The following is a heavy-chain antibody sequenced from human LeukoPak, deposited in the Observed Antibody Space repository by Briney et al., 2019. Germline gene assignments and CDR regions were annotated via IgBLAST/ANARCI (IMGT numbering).Heavy chain of an antibody. V-gene: IGHV3-23*01. CDR1: GFAFSNYA. CDR2: IISSGGVT. J-gene: IGHJ4*02. D-gene: IGHD5-18*01. CDR3: AKNAGYSYGLYYFDY. Sequence: PGGSLRLSCAASGFAFSNYAMSWVRQAPGKGLEWVTSIISSGGVTYYVDSVKGRFTIYRDNYKNTVYLQMDSLRAEDSAVYYCAKNAGYSYGLYYFDYWGQGPLVSVSS.